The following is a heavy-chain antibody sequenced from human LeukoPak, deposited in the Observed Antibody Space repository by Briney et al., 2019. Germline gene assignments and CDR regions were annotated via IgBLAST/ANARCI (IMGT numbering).Heavy chain of an antibody. J-gene: IGHJ4*02. Sequence: PGGSLRLSCAGSRFTFSNYSFNWVRQAPRKGLEWVSPISKGSGYIYQTDSVKGRFTISRDNAKNSLFLEMNSLRVEDTAVYYCVRDMGRESIFDYWGQGTLVTVSS. V-gene: IGHV3-21*01. D-gene: IGHD3-10*01. CDR3: VRDMGRESIFDY. CDR2: ISKGSGYI. CDR1: RFTFSNYS.